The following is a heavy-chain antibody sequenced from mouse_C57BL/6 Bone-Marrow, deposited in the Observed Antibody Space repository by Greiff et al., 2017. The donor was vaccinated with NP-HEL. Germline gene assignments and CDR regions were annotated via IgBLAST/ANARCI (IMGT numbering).Heavy chain of an antibody. V-gene: IGHV3-8*01. J-gene: IGHJ1*03. Sequence: EVKLVESGPGLAKPSQTLSLTCSVSGYSITSDYWNWIRQFPGNKLEYMGYISYSGSTYSTPSLKSRISITTGESKNQYYLQWKSVTTEDTATYYCARWNSNYVYFDVWGTGTTVTVSS. D-gene: IGHD2-5*01. CDR1: GYSITSDY. CDR2: ISYSGST. CDR3: ARWNSNYVYFDV.